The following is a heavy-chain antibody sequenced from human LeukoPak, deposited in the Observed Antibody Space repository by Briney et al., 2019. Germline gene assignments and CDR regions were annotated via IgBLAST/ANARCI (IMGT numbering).Heavy chain of an antibody. CDR2: IIPIFGTT. CDR3: ARVGPLSGSYFMGYFDY. J-gene: IGHJ4*02. Sequence: ASVKVSCKASGGTFSSYAISWVRQAPGQGLEWMGGIIPIFGTTNYAQKFQGRVTITANESTSTAYMELSSLRSEDTAVYYCARVGPLSGSYFMGYFDYWGQGTLVTVSS. CDR1: GGTFSSYA. D-gene: IGHD1-26*01. V-gene: IGHV1-69*13.